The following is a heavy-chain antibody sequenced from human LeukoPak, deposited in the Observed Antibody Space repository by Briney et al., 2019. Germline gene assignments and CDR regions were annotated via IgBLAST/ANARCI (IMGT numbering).Heavy chain of an antibody. Sequence: GASVKVSCKASGYTFTSYGISWVRQAPGQGLEWMGWISAYNGNTNYAQKLQGRVTMTTDTSTSTAYMELRSLRSDDTAVYYCARDPPGSSWYYFDYWGQGTLVTVSS. CDR1: GYTFTSYG. CDR2: ISAYNGNT. J-gene: IGHJ4*02. V-gene: IGHV1-18*01. CDR3: ARDPPGSSWYYFDY. D-gene: IGHD6-13*01.